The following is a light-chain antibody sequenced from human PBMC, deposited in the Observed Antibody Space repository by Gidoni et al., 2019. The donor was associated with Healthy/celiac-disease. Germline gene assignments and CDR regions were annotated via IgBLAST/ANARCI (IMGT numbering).Light chain of an antibody. Sequence: DIQMTKSPSSLSASVGDRVTITCRASQSISSYLNWYQQNTGKAPKLLIYAASSLQSGVPSMFSGSGSGTDFTLTISSLQPEDFATYYCQQSYSXPSTFGQGTRLEXK. J-gene: IGKJ5*01. CDR2: AAS. CDR1: QSISSY. CDR3: QQSYSXPST. V-gene: IGKV1-39*01.